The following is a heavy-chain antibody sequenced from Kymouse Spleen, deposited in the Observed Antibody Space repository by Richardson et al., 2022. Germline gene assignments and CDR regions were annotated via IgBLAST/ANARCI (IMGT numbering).Heavy chain of an antibody. Sequence: QVQLVESGGGVVQPGRSLRLSCAASGFTFSSYGMHWVRQAPGKGLEWVAVISYDGSNKYYADSVKGRFTISRDNSKNTLYLQMNSLRAEDTAVYYCAKETGTTGYYYYYYGMDVWGQGTTVTVSS. V-gene: IGHV3-30*18. CDR2: ISYDGSNK. CDR3: AKETGTTGYYYYYYGMDV. CDR1: GFTFSSYG. D-gene: IGHD1-7*01. J-gene: IGHJ6*02.